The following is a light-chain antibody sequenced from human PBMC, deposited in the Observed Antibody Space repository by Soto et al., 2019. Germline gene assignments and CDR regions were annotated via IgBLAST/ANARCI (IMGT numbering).Light chain of an antibody. CDR3: QQYGGSPLVT. V-gene: IGKV3-20*01. J-gene: IGKJ4*01. CDR2: GAS. CDR1: QSVNSNY. Sequence: EVVLTQSPGTLSLSPGERATLSCRASQSVNSNYLAWYQQKPGQAPRLLISGASSRATGIPDRFSGSGSGRDFTLTINRLEPEDFAVYYCQQYGGSPLVTFGGGTKVELK.